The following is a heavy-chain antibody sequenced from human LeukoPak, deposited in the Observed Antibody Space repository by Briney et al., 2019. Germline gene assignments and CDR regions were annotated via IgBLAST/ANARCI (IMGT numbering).Heavy chain of an antibody. J-gene: IGHJ4*02. CDR3: ARDHNYAFDN. D-gene: IGHD1-1*01. Sequence: GGSLRLSCTASGFPFIEYSMNWVRQVPGKGLEWISYIGIDSGNTKYADSVRGRFTISADKAKNSLYLQMNSLRVEDTAVYYCARDHNYAFDNWGQGTLVSVAS. CDR1: GFPFIEYS. V-gene: IGHV3-48*01. CDR2: IGIDSGNT.